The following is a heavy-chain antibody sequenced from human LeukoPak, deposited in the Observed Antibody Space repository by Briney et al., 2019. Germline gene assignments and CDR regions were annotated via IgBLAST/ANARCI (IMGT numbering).Heavy chain of an antibody. CDR1: GYTFTSYD. CDR3: ARSPTEYGDYFWFDP. V-gene: IGHV1-8*01. D-gene: IGHD4-17*01. J-gene: IGHJ5*02. CDR2: MNPNSGNT. Sequence: GASVKVSCKASGYTFTSYDINWVRQATGQGLEWMGWMNPNSGNTGYAQKFQGRVTMTRNTSISTAYMELSSLRSEDTAVYYCARSPTEYGDYFWFDPWGQGPLVTVSS.